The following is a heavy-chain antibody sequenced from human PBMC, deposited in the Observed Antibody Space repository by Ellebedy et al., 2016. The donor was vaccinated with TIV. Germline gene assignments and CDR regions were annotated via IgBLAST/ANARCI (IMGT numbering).Heavy chain of an antibody. V-gene: IGHV3-13*01. D-gene: IGHD5-12*01. CDR1: GFTFSRYD. Sequence: GGSLRLXCAGSGFTFSRYDMHWVRQPIGKGLEWVSAIGSAGDTHFSDSVKGRFAISRENAENSVYLQMNSLRAGDTAVYYCVRAPRGQYYFDYWGQGTLVTVSS. J-gene: IGHJ4*02. CDR3: VRAPRGQYYFDY. CDR2: IGSAGDT.